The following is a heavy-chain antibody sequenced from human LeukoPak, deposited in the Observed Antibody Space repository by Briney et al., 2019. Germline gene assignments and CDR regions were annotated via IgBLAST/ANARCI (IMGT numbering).Heavy chain of an antibody. V-gene: IGHV3-21*01. Sequence: KPGGSLRLSCAASGFTFSSYSMNWVRQAPGKGLEWVSSISSSSSYIYYADSVKGRFTISRDNAKNSLYLQMNSLRAEDTAVYYCARAMLWFGELSHAPVDYWGQGTLVTVSS. J-gene: IGHJ4*02. CDR3: ARAMLWFGELSHAPVDY. CDR1: GFTFSSYS. CDR2: ISSSSSYI. D-gene: IGHD3-10*01.